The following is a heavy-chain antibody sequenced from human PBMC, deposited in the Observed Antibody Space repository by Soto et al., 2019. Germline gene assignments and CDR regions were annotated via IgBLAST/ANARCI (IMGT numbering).Heavy chain of an antibody. CDR3: AKAPRGSGRDYDFDD. V-gene: IGHV3-7*05. CDR1: GFTFTTYW. D-gene: IGHD3-10*01. CDR2: INQEGSEE. J-gene: IGHJ4*02. Sequence: EVQLVESGGGLVQPGGSLRLSCAASGFTFTTYWMSWVRQAPGKGLEWVANINQEGSEEYYVDSVKGRFTISRDNAKNSRYLRMSSLRDDDTAVYYCAKAPRGSGRDYDFDDWGPGTLITVSS.